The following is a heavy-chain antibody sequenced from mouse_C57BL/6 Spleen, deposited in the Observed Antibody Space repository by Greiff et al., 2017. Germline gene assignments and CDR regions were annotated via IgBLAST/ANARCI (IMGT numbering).Heavy chain of an antibody. D-gene: IGHD1-1*01. CDR1: GYTFTNYW. CDR2: IYPGGGYT. V-gene: IGHV1-63*01. Sequence: QVQLQQSGAELVRPGTSVKMSCKASGYTFTNYWIGWAKQRPGHGLEWIGDIYPGGGYTNYNEKFKGKATLTADKSSSTAYMQFSRLTSEDSAISYGARCVYYGGIGYWYFDVWGTGTTLTVSS. J-gene: IGHJ1*03. CDR3: ARCVYYGGIGYWYFDV.